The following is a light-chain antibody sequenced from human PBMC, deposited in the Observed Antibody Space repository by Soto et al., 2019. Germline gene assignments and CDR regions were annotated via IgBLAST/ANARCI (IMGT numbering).Light chain of an antibody. CDR1: QSISSW. Sequence: DIQMTQSLPPLPASLGERSTITCRASQSISSWLAWYQQKPGKAPKLLIYKASSLESGVPSRFSGSGSGTEFTLTISSLQPDDFATYYCQQYNSYSPYTFGQGTKLEIK. CDR2: KAS. V-gene: IGKV1-5*03. CDR3: QQYNSYSPYT. J-gene: IGKJ2*01.